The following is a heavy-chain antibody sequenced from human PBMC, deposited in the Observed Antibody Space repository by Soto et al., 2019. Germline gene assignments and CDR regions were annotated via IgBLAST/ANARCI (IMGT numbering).Heavy chain of an antibody. Sequence: GGSLRLSCAASGFTFSSYAMSWVRQAPGKGLEWVSAISGSGGSTYYADSVKGRLTISRDNSKNSLYLLMNSLGAEDTAVYYCAKDGLWLPVDYWGQGTLVTVSS. CDR1: GFTFSSYA. J-gene: IGHJ4*02. CDR3: AKDGLWLPVDY. CDR2: ISGSGGST. V-gene: IGHV3-23*01. D-gene: IGHD5-18*01.